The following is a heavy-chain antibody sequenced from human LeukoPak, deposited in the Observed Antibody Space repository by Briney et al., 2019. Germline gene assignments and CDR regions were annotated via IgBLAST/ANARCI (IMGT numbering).Heavy chain of an antibody. CDR3: ARAYDLGYSIDY. CDR2: IDPSDSYT. CDR1: GYSFTNYW. D-gene: IGHD2-15*01. Sequence: GESLKISCKGSGYSFTNYWISWVRQMPEKGLEWMGRIDPSDSYTNYNPSFQGHVTISIDKSTNTAYLQWSSLKASDTAIYYCARAYDLGYSIDYWGQGTRVAVSS. J-gene: IGHJ4*02. V-gene: IGHV5-10-1*01.